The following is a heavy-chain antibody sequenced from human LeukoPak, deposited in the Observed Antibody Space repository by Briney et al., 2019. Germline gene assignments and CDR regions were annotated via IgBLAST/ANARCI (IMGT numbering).Heavy chain of an antibody. CDR1: GGSISSSNW. CDR3: ARRAGDYSHPYDY. D-gene: IGHD3-22*01. J-gene: IGHJ4*02. V-gene: IGHV4-4*02. CDR2: IYHSGST. Sequence: NPSGTLSLTCAVSGGSISSSNWWSWIRQPPGKGLEWIGEIYHSGSTNYNPSLKSRVTISVDKSKTQFSLKLSSVTAADTAVYYCARRAGDYSHPYDYWGQGTLVTVSS.